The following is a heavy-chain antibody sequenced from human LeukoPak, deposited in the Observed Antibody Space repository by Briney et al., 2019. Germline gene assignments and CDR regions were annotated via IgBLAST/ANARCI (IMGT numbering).Heavy chain of an antibody. D-gene: IGHD1-14*01. CDR1: GFTFSSYG. CDR2: ISYDGSNQ. J-gene: IGHJ4*02. Sequence: QPGGSLRLSCAASGFTFSSYGMHWVRQAPGKGLEWVVVISYDGSNQYYADSVKGRFTISRDNSKNRLYLQMNSLRAEDTAVYFCVKPDREESEIDYWGQGSLVTVSS. CDR3: VKPDREESEIDY. V-gene: IGHV3-30*03.